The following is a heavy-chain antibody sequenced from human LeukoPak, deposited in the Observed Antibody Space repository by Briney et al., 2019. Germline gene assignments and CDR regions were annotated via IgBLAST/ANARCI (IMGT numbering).Heavy chain of an antibody. CDR1: GGSFSGYY. CDR2: INHSGST. CDR3: ASVMTTVTTILRWFDP. D-gene: IGHD4-17*01. J-gene: IGHJ5*02. Sequence: SETLPLTCAVYGGSFSGYYWSWIRQPPGKGLEWIGEINHSGSTNYNPSLKSRVTISVDTSKNQFSLKLSSVTAADTAVYYCASVMTTVTTILRWFDPWGQGTLVTVSS. V-gene: IGHV4-34*01.